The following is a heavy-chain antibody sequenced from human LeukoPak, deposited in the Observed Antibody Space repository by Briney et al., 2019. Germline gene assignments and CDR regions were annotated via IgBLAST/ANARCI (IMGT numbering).Heavy chain of an antibody. CDR2: IHHTGTT. V-gene: IGHV4-59*06. CDR3: ARNLVPYFGELDP. CDR1: GGSISSHY. Sequence: SETLSLTCTVSGGSISSHYWSWIRQSPVKGLEWIGYIHHTGTTYYNPSLGSRVSISVFTSNNQFSLTLISVTAADTAVYYCARNLVPYFGELDPWGRGTLVTVSS. J-gene: IGHJ5*02. D-gene: IGHD3-10*01.